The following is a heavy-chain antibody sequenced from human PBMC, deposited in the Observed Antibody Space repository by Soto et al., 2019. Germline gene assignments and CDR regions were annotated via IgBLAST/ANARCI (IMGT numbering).Heavy chain of an antibody. CDR3: ARVEVYYVTRNQYNWFDP. J-gene: IGHJ5*02. CDR2: IYYSGST. CDR1: GGSISSGDYY. V-gene: IGHV4-30-4*01. Sequence: SETLSLTCTVSGGSISSGDYYWSWIRQPTGKGLEWIGYIYYSGSTYYNPSLKSRVTISVDTSKNQFSLKLSSVTAADTAVYYCARVEVYYVTRNQYNWFDPWGQGTLVTVSS. D-gene: IGHD3-10*02.